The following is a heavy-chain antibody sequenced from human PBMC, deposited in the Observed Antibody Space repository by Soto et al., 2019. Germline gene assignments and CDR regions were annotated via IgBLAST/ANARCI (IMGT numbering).Heavy chain of an antibody. D-gene: IGHD1-26*01. V-gene: IGHV2-5*01. CDR1: GFSLSTSGVG. J-gene: IGHJ3*02. CDR3: EHIGVILGATYAFAI. CDR2: IYWNDDK. Sequence: SGPTLVNPTQTLTLTCTFSGFSLSTSGVGVGWIRQPPGKALEWLALIYWNDDKRYSPSLKSRLTITKDTSKNQVVLTMTNMDPVDTATYYCEHIGVILGATYAFAIWGQGTMVTVSS.